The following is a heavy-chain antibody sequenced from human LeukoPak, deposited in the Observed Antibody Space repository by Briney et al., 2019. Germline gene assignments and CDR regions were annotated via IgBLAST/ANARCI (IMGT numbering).Heavy chain of an antibody. CDR3: ARDLYSGSKSFGY. V-gene: IGHV1-2*02. D-gene: IGHD1-26*01. CDR1: GYTFSDYY. Sequence: ASVKVSCKASGYTFSDYYMHWVRQAPGQGLEWMGWINPNSGATNYAQNFQGRVTMTRDTSISTAYMELRSPRSDDTAFYYCARDLYSGSKSFGYWGQGTLVTVSS. J-gene: IGHJ4*02. CDR2: INPNSGAT.